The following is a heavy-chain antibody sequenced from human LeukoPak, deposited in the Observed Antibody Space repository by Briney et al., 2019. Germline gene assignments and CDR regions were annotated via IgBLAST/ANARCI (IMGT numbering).Heavy chain of an antibody. CDR3: AKGGDPYYGSGSYYSVDYYYYMDV. J-gene: IGHJ6*03. CDR2: INPNSGDT. V-gene: IGHV1-2*02. Sequence: EASVKVSCKASGYTFTGYHMHWVRQAPGQGLEWMGWINPNSGDTNYAQKVTGRVTMTRDTSISTAYMELSRLRSDDTAVYYCAKGGDPYYGSGSYYSVDYYYYMDVWGKGTTVTISS. D-gene: IGHD3-10*01. CDR1: GYTFTGYH.